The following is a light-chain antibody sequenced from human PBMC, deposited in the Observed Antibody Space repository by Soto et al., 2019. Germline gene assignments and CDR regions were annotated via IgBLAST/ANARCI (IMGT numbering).Light chain of an antibody. V-gene: IGKV3-11*01. Sequence: EIVLTQSPATLSLSPGERATLSCRASQSVSSNLAWYQQKPGQAPRLLIYDASNRATGIPARFSGSGSGTDFTLTISSLAPEDFTVYYWQHHGNWQGCTFGQGTKVE. J-gene: IGKJ2*02. CDR2: DAS. CDR3: QHHGNWQGCT. CDR1: QSVSSN.